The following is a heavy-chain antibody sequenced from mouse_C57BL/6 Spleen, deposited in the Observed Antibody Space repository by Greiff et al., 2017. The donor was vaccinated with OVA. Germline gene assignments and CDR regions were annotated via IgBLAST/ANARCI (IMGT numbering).Heavy chain of an antibody. CDR1: GYAFSSSW. D-gene: IGHD1-1*01. V-gene: IGHV1-82*01. J-gene: IGHJ1*03. CDR3: APITTEYWYFDV. Sequence: VKLVESGPELVKPGASVKISCKASGYAFSSSWMNWVKQRPGKGLEWIGRIYPGDGDTNYNGKFKGKATLTADKSSSTAYMQLSSLTSEDSAVYFCAPITTEYWYFDVWGTGTTVTVSS. CDR2: IYPGDGDT.